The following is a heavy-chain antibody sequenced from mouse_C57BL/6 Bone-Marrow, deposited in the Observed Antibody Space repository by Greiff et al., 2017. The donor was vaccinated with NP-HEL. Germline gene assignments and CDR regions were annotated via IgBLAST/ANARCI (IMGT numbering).Heavy chain of an antibody. CDR1: GYTFTSYG. CDR2: IDPRSGNT. V-gene: IGHV1-81*01. D-gene: IGHD1-2*01. CDR3: ATLLRPVGYFDV. Sequence: QVQLQQSGAELARPGASVKLSCKASGYTFTSYGISWVKQRTGQGLEWIGEIDPRSGNTYYNEKFKGKATLTADKSSSTAYMELRSLTSEDSAVYFCATLLRPVGYFDVWGTGTTVTVSS. J-gene: IGHJ1*03.